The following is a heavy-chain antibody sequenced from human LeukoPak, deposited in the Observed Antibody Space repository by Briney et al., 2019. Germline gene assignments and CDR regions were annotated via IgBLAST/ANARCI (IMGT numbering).Heavy chain of an antibody. V-gene: IGHV5-51*01. J-gene: IGHJ4*02. CDR1: GYSFTSYW. D-gene: IGHD6-19*01. CDR2: IYPGDSDS. Sequence: GESLKISCKGSGYSFTSYWIGWVRQMPGKGLEWMGIIYPGDSDSRYSPSFQGQVTISADKSLSTAYLQWSSLKASDTAMYYCARLPLSAVAEYYFDYWGQGTLVTVSS. CDR3: ARLPLSAVAEYYFDY.